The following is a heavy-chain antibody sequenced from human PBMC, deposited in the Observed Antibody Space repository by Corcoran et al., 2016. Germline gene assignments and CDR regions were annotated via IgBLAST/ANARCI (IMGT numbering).Heavy chain of an antibody. CDR3: AKESTHRWGGDAFDI. Sequence: QVQLVESGGGVVQPGRSLRLSCAASGFTFSSYGMHWVRQAPGKGLEWVAVISYDGSNKYYADSVKGRFTISRDNSKNTLYLQMNSLRAVDTAVYYWAKESTHRWGGDAFDIWGQGTMVTVSS. D-gene: IGHD3-16*01. J-gene: IGHJ3*02. CDR2: ISYDGSNK. CDR1: GFTFSSYG. V-gene: IGHV3-30*18.